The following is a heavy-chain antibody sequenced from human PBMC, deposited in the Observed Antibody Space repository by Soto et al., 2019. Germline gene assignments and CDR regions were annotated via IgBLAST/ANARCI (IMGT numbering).Heavy chain of an antibody. Sequence: EVQLVESGGGLVQPGGSLRLSCAASGFTFSSYWMHWVRQAPGKGLVWVSRINSDGSSTSYADSVKGRFTISRDNAKNTLYLQMNSLRAEDTAVYYCARDCAPPIVLMAGNYYYYMDVWGKGTTVTVSS. V-gene: IGHV3-74*01. CDR2: INSDGSST. J-gene: IGHJ6*03. D-gene: IGHD2-8*01. CDR3: ARDCAPPIVLMAGNYYYYMDV. CDR1: GFTFSSYW.